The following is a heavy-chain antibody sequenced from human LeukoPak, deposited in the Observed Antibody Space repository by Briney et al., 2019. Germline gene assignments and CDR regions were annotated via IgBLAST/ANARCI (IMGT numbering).Heavy chain of an antibody. V-gene: IGHV5-51*01. CDR3: ARQVAATNYFDY. Sequence: GESLKISCKASGYSFTTCWIAWVRQMPGKGLEWMGIIYPGDSDTRYSPSFQGQVTTSADKSISTAYLQWSSLKASDTAMYYCARQVAATNYFDYWGQGTLVTVSS. CDR1: GYSFTTCW. D-gene: IGHD1-26*01. CDR2: IYPGDSDT. J-gene: IGHJ4*02.